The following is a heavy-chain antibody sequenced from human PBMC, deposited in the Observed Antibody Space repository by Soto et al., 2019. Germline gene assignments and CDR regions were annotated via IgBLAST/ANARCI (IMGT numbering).Heavy chain of an antibody. D-gene: IGHD3-10*01. CDR3: ARVPSYGSGSYVSY. V-gene: IGHV4-34*01. J-gene: IGHJ4*02. Sequence: SETLSLTCAVYGGSFSGYYWSWIRQPPGKGLEWIGEINHSGSTNYNPSLKSRVTISVDTSKNQFSLKLSSVTAADTAVYYCARVPSYGSGSYVSYWGQGTLVTVS. CDR1: GGSFSGYY. CDR2: INHSGST.